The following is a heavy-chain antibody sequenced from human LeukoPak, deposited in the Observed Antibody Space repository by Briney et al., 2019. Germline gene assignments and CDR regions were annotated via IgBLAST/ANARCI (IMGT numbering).Heavy chain of an antibody. J-gene: IGHJ4*02. V-gene: IGHV4-59*01. D-gene: IGHD5-12*01. CDR2: IYYSGST. CDR1: GGSIRNYY. Sequence: SETLSLTCTVFGGSIRNYYWSWIRQPPGKGLEWIGYIYYSGSTNYNPSLKSRVTISVDTSKNQFSLKLSSVTAADTAVYYCARGSGNVDIVATFFDYWGQGTLVTVSS. CDR3: ARGSGNVDIVATFFDY.